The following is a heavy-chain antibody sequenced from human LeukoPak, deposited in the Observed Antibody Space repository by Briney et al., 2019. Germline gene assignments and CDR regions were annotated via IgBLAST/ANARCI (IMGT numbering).Heavy chain of an antibody. CDR2: ISGSGGST. CDR1: GFTFSSYA. CDR3: AKDYDFWSGSPPWDY. D-gene: IGHD3-3*01. V-gene: IGHV3-23*01. J-gene: IGHJ4*02. Sequence: GGSLRLSCAASGFTFSSYAMNWVRQAPGKGLEWVSAISGSGGSTYYADSVKGRFTISRDNSKNTLYLQMNSLRAEDTAVYYCAKDYDFWSGSPPWDYWGQGTLVTVSS.